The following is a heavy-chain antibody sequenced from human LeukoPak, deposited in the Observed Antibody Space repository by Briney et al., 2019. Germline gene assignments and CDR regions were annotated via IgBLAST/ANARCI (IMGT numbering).Heavy chain of an antibody. J-gene: IGHJ3*02. D-gene: IGHD6-19*01. CDR3: ARDKDPYSSGWTDAFDI. CDR1: GYTFTSYY. CDR2: INPSGGST. V-gene: IGHV1-46*01. Sequence: ASVKVSCKASGYTFTSYYMHWVRQAPGQGLEWMGIINPSGGSTSYAQKFQGRVTMTRDMSTSTVYMELSSLRSEDTAVYYCARDKDPYSSGWTDAFDIWGQGTMVTVSS.